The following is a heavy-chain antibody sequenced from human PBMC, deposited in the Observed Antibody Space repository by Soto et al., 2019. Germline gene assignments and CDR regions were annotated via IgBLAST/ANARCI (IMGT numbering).Heavy chain of an antibody. D-gene: IGHD4-17*01. Sequence: GSLRLSCEASGFIVSSNYMSWVRQAPGKGLEWVSVIYSGGSTYYADSVKGRFTISRDNSKNTLYLQMNSLRAEDTAVYYCARKLVNAYGDHHGMDVWGQGITVTVSS. CDR3: ARKLVNAYGDHHGMDV. V-gene: IGHV3-53*01. CDR2: IYSGGST. CDR1: GFIVSSNY. J-gene: IGHJ6*02.